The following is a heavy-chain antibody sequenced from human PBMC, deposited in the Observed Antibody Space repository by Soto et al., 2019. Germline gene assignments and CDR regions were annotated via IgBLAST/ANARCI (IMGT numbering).Heavy chain of an antibody. CDR3: ARRERYYGSPGWFDP. D-gene: IGHD3-10*01. CDR2: VYYNENT. Sequence: TSETLSLTGTVSGGSISSLAYHWGWIRQSQGKGREWIGTVYYNENTYYNPSLKSRVTISVDTAKNQFSLNLRSVTAADTAIYFCARRERYYGSPGWFDPWGQGTTVTVSS. V-gene: IGHV4-39*01. CDR1: GGSISSLAYH. J-gene: IGHJ5*01.